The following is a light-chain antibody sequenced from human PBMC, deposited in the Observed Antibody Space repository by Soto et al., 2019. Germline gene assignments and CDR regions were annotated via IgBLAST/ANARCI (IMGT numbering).Light chain of an antibody. Sequence: DIQMTQSPSSLSASVGDRVTITSRASQGIKSDLGWYQQKPGKAPKRLIHAASSLQSGVPSRFSGSGSGTEFTLTISSLQPEDFATYYCLQHNSYPPDTFGQGTKLEIK. CDR1: QGIKSD. CDR2: AAS. V-gene: IGKV1-17*01. J-gene: IGKJ2*01. CDR3: LQHNSYPPDT.